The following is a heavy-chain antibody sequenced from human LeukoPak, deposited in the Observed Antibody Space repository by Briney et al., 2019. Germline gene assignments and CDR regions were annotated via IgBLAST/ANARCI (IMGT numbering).Heavy chain of an antibody. CDR3: ARRGGAAAGVFDY. CDR2: IYYSGST. CDR1: GGSISSYY. D-gene: IGHD6-13*01. Sequence: PSETLSLTCTVSGGSISSYYWGWIRQPPGKGLEWIGYIYYSGSTNYNPSLKSRVTISVDTSKNQFSLKLSSVTAADTAVYYCARRGGAAAGVFDYWGQGTLVTVSS. J-gene: IGHJ4*02. V-gene: IGHV4-59*08.